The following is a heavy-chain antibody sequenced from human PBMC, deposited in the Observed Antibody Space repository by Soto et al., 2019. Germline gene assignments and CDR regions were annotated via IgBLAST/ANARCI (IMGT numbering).Heavy chain of an antibody. Sequence: PGGILRLSFDVSVFTFSNAWLTWVRQAPGKGLEWVGRIKSKTDGGTTDYAAPVKGRFTISRDDSRNTVHLQMNSLKTEVTAVYYCTTDPALVGRIFTDYWGQG. V-gene: IGHV3-15*01. J-gene: IGHJ4*02. CDR1: VFTFSNAW. D-gene: IGHD1-26*01. CDR2: IKSKTDGGTT. CDR3: TTDPALVGRIFTDY.